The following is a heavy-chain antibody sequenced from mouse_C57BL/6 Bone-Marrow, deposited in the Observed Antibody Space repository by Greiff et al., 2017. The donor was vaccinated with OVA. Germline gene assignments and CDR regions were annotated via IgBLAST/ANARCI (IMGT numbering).Heavy chain of an antibody. CDR3: ASYYYGLYYFDY. CDR1: GYTFTSYW. CDR2: IYPGSGST. D-gene: IGHD1-1*01. V-gene: IGHV1-55*01. Sequence: VQLQQPGAELVKPGASVKMSCKASGYTFTSYWITWVKQRPGQGLEWIGDIYPGSGSTNYNEKFKSKATLTVDTSSSTAYMQLSSLTSEDSAVYYCASYYYGLYYFDYWGQGTTLTVSS. J-gene: IGHJ2*01.